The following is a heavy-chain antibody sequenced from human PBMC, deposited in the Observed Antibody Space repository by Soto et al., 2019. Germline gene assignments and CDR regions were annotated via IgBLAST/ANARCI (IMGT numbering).Heavy chain of an antibody. V-gene: IGHV3-30*18. CDR3: AKDGATGSDFDY. J-gene: IGHJ4*02. Sequence: QVQLVESGGGVVQPGRSLRLSCAASGFTFSSYGMHWVRQAPGKGLEWVAVISYDGSNKYYADSVKGLFTISRDNSKNTLYLQMNSLRAEDTAVYYCAKDGATGSDFDYWGQRTLVTVSS. D-gene: IGHD1-26*01. CDR2: ISYDGSNK. CDR1: GFTFSSYG.